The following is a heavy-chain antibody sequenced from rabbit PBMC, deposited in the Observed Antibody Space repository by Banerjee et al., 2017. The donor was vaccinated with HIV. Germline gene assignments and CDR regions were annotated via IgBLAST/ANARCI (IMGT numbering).Heavy chain of an antibody. D-gene: IGHD1-1*01. CDR1: GFDLSYYG. Sequence: QSLEESGGGLVRPGGSLKLSCKASGFDLSYYGVSWVRQAPGKGLEWIGYIDPVFGSTFYASWVNGRFTISSHNAQNTLYLQLNSLTAADTATYFCVRDQAHMLDLWGPGTLVTVS. J-gene: IGHJ4*01. V-gene: IGHV1S7*01. CDR3: VRDQAHMLDL. CDR2: IDPVFGST.